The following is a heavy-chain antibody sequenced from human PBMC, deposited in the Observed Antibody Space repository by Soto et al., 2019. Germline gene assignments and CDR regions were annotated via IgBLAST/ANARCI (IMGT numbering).Heavy chain of an antibody. CDR2: ISSSGNTI. J-gene: IGHJ5*02. Sequence: GGSLRLSCAASGFIVSSYEINWVRQAPGKGLEWISYISSSGNTIFYADPVKGRFTISRDNARNSLYLQMNSLRAEDTAVYYCAKDGGGSRHLLNNWFDPWGQGTLVTVSS. D-gene: IGHD3-16*01. CDR1: GFIVSSYE. V-gene: IGHV3-48*03. CDR3: AKDGGGSRHLLNNWFDP.